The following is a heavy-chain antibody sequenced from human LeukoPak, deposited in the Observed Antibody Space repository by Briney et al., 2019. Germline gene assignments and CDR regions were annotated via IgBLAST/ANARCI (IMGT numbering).Heavy chain of an antibody. Sequence: SETLSLTCSVSGGSISSSSYYWGWIRQPPGKGLEWIESIYYSGSTYYNPSLKSRVTISVDTSKNQFSLKLSSVTAADTAVYYCARVGASWGYYYYMDVWGKGTTVTVSS. CDR1: GGSISSSSYY. J-gene: IGHJ6*03. D-gene: IGHD3-16*01. CDR2: IYYSGST. CDR3: ARVGASWGYYYYMDV. V-gene: IGHV4-39*07.